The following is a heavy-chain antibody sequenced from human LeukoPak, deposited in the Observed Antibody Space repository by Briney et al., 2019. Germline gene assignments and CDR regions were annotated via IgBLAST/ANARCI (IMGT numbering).Heavy chain of an antibody. J-gene: IGHJ3*02. D-gene: IGHD2-8*01. V-gene: IGHV1-46*01. CDR1: GYTFTSYA. CDR3: ARQRGGQYEDAFDI. CDR2: INPSGGTT. Sequence: GASVKVSCKASGYTFTSYAMNWVRQAPGQGLEWMGIINPSGGTTIYAQKFQGRVTVTRDTSTSTVYMELSSLRSEDTAVYYCARQRGGQYEDAFDIWGQGTAVTVSS.